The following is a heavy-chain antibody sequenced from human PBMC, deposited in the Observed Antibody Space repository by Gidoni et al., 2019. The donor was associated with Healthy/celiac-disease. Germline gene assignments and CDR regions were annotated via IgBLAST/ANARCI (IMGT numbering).Heavy chain of an antibody. CDR2: IWYDGSNK. V-gene: IGHV3-33*01. Sequence: QVQLVESGGGVVQPGRSLRLSCAASGFTFSSYGMHWVRQAPGKGLEWVAVIWYDGSNKYYADSVKGRFTISRDNSKNTLYLQMNSLRAEDTAVYYCARDRGNPGYYGMDVWGQGTTVTVSS. CDR1: GFTFSSYG. J-gene: IGHJ6*02. CDR3: ARDRGNPGYYGMDV.